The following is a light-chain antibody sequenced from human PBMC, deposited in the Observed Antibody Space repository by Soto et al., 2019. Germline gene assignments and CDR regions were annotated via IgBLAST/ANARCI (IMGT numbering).Light chain of an antibody. V-gene: IGKV3-20*01. CDR3: QQYGSSPLT. CDR1: QSVSSSF. J-gene: IGKJ4*01. CDR2: GAS. Sequence: EIVLTQSPGTLSLSPGERATLSCRASQSVSSSFLAWYQQKPGQAPRLLIYGASSRATGIPDRFSGSGSGKDFTLTISRLEPEDVEVDYCQQYGSSPLTFGGGTKVEIK.